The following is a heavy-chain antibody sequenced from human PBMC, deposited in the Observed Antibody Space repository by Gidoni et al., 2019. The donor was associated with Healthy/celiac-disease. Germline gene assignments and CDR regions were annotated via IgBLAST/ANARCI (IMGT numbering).Heavy chain of an antibody. V-gene: IGHV1-69*01. Sequence: QVQLVQSGAEVKKPGSSVKVSCKASGGTFSSYAISWVRQAPGQGLDWMGGITPIFGTANYAQKFQGGVTITADESTSTAYMELSSLRSEDTAVYYCARGWLSRKETDFDYWGQGTLVTVSS. J-gene: IGHJ4*02. CDR1: GGTFSSYA. CDR2: ITPIFGTA. CDR3: ARGWLSRKETDFDY. D-gene: IGHD5-12*01.